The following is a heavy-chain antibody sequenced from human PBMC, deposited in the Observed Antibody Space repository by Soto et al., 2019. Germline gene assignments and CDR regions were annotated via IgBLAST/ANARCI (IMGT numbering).Heavy chain of an antibody. V-gene: IGHV4-34*01. CDR3: ARDKITGLFDY. CDR1: GRSFSGYY. CDR2: INHSGST. Sequence: QVQLQQWGAGLLKPSETLSLTCAVYGRSFSGYYWTWIRQPPGTGLEWIGEINHSGSTNYNPSLKSRVTISVDASENQFSLKLTSVTAADTAVYYCARDKITGLFDYWGQGTLVTVSS. J-gene: IGHJ4*02. D-gene: IGHD2-8*02.